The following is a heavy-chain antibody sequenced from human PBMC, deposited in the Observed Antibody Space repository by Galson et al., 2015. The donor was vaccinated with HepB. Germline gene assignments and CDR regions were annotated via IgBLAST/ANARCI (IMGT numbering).Heavy chain of an antibody. CDR3: AKGGLPQWLVQDSYFDY. CDR1: GFTFSSYA. D-gene: IGHD6-19*01. CDR2: ISGSGGST. J-gene: IGHJ4*02. Sequence: SLRLSCAASGFTFSSYAMSWVRQAPGKGLEWVSAISGSGGSTYYADSVKGRFTISRDNSKNTLYLQMNSLRAEDTAVYYCAKGGLPQWLVQDSYFDYWGQGTLVTVSS. V-gene: IGHV3-23*01.